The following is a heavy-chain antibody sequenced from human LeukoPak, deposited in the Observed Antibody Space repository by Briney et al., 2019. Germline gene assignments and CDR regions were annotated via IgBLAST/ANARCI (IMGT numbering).Heavy chain of an antibody. CDR1: GFTFSDHY. Sequence: GGSLRLSCAASGFTFSDHYMDWVRQAPGKGLEWVGRTRDKSNSYPTEYAASVKGRFTISRDDSKNSLYLQMNSLNIEDTAVYYCTTSHRGSRSGHDYWGQGTLVTVSS. D-gene: IGHD6-13*01. V-gene: IGHV3-72*01. CDR2: TRDKSNSYPT. CDR3: TTSHRGSRSGHDY. J-gene: IGHJ4*02.